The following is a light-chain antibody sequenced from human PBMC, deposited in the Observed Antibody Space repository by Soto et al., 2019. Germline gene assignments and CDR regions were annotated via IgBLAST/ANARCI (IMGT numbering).Light chain of an antibody. CDR3: QQYVHWPAGT. CDR1: QSVSSS. Sequence: EIVVTQSPATLSVSPGERVTLSCRASQSVSSSLAWYQQRPGQAPRLLIYDTSTRAAGIAAGISGSGSGTEFTLTISSLQSEDFAVYYCQQYVHWPAGTFGQGTKVDIK. V-gene: IGKV3-15*01. CDR2: DTS. J-gene: IGKJ1*01.